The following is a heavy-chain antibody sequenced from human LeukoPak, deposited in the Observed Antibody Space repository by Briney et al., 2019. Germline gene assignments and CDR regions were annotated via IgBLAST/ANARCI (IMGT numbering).Heavy chain of an antibody. Sequence: ESLKISCKGSGYSFTSYWIGWVRQMPGKGLEWMGIIYPGDSDTRYSPSFQGQVTISADKSISTAYLQWSSLKASDTAMYYCATGGGYCSSTSYLSMDVWGKGTTVTVSS. D-gene: IGHD2-2*01. V-gene: IGHV5-51*01. CDR1: GYSFTSYW. CDR2: IYPGDSDT. CDR3: ATGGGYCSSTSYLSMDV. J-gene: IGHJ6*03.